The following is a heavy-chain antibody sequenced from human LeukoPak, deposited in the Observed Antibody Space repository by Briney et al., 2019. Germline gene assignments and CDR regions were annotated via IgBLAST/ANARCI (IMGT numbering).Heavy chain of an antibody. Sequence: ASVKASCKASGYTFTTYGISWVRQAPGQGLEWMGWISAYNGNTNYAQKLQGRGTMTTDTSTSTAYMELRSLRSDDTAVYYCARDRGRGYCSSTSCYVFWFDPWGQGTLVTVSS. CDR1: GYTFTTYG. V-gene: IGHV1-18*01. D-gene: IGHD2-2*01. CDR3: ARDRGRGYCSSTSCYVFWFDP. CDR2: ISAYNGNT. J-gene: IGHJ5*02.